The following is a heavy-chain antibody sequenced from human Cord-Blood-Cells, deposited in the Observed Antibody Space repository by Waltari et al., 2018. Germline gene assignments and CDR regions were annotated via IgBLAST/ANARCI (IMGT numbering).Heavy chain of an antibody. Sequence: QVQLQQWGAGLLKPSETLSLTCAAYGGSFSGYYWSWIRRPPGRGQEWIGEINHSGSTNYNPSLKRRVTISVDTSKNQFSLKLSSVTAADTAVYYCARVEMGCSGGSCYGSYYYYMDVWGKGTTVTVSS. V-gene: IGHV4-34*01. D-gene: IGHD2-15*01. CDR3: ARVEMGCSGGSCYGSYYYYMDV. CDR1: GGSFSGYY. CDR2: INHSGST. J-gene: IGHJ6*03.